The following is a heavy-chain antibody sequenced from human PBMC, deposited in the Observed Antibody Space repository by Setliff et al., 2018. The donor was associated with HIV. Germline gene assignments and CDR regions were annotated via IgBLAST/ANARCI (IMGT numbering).Heavy chain of an antibody. J-gene: IGHJ3*02. D-gene: IGHD3-22*01. Sequence: SVKVSCKASGYTFTSYAISWVRQAPRQGLEWMGGIIPIFGTANYAQKFQGRVTITVDESTSTAYMELSSLRSEDTAVYYCARVEDYYDSSSYYPPDAFDIWGQGTMVTVSS. CDR1: GYTFTSYA. CDR2: IIPIFGTA. CDR3: ARVEDYYDSSSYYPPDAFDI. V-gene: IGHV1-69*13.